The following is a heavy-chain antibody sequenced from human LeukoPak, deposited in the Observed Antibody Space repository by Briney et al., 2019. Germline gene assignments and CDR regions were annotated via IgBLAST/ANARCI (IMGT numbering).Heavy chain of an antibody. CDR3: AKSGGSMPNWFDP. CDR1: GFTFSSYA. D-gene: IGHD4-23*01. J-gene: IGHJ5*02. Sequence: GGSLRLSCAASGFTFSSYAMHWVRQAPGKGLEWVAVISYDGSNKYYADSVKGRFTISRDNSKNTLYLQMNSLRAEDTAVYYCAKSGGSMPNWFDPWGQGTLVTVSS. CDR2: ISYDGSNK. V-gene: IGHV3-30-3*02.